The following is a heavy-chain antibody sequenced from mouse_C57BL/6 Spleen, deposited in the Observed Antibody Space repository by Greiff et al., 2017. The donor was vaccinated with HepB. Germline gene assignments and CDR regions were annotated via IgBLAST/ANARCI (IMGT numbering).Heavy chain of an antibody. D-gene: IGHD2-5*01. CDR3: ANSNWDYAMDY. V-gene: IGHV5-17*01. CDR1: GFTFSDYG. CDR2: ISSGSSTI. Sequence: EVQVVESGGGLVKPGGSLKLSCAASGFTFSDYGMHWVRQAPEKGLEWVAYISSGSSTIYYADTVKGRFTISRDNAKNTLFLQMTSLRSEDTAMYYCANSNWDYAMDYWGQGTSVTVSS. J-gene: IGHJ4*01.